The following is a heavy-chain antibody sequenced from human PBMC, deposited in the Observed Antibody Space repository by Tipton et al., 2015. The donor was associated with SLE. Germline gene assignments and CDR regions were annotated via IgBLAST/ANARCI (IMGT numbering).Heavy chain of an antibody. D-gene: IGHD2-8*01. Sequence: TLSLTCTVSGGSISSYYWSWIRQPPGKGLEWIGYIYYSGSTNYNPSLKSRVTISVDTSKNQFSLKLSSVTAEDTAVYYCARDPLWVMVYVAAFDIWGQGTMVTVSS. V-gene: IGHV4-59*01. CDR2: IYYSGST. J-gene: IGHJ3*02. CDR1: GGSISSYY. CDR3: ARDPLWVMVYVAAFDI.